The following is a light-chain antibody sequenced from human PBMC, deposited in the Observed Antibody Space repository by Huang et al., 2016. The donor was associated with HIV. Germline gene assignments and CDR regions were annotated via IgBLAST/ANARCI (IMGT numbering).Light chain of an antibody. CDR3: QQSFSTPLT. J-gene: IGKJ4*01. CDR1: QSIITF. CDR2: GTS. V-gene: IGKV1-39*01. Sequence: DIQMTQSPSSLSASVGDRVTITCRAGQSIITFLNWYQQRPGKAPKLLIYGTSNLQSGVPSMFSGSGSGTAFTLTINTLQPEDFATYYCQQSFSTPLTFGGGTKVAIK.